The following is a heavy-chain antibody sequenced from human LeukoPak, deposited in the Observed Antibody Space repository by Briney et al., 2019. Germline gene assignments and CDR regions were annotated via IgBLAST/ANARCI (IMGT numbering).Heavy chain of an antibody. CDR1: GGSISSGSYY. J-gene: IGHJ4*02. CDR2: IYTSGST. V-gene: IGHV4-61*02. CDR3: ARVSGGTRDY. D-gene: IGHD2-15*01. Sequence: SETLSLTCTDSGGSISSGSYYWRWIRQPAGTGLEWIGRIYTSGSTNYNPSLKSRVTISVDTSKNQFSLKLSSVTAADTAVYYCARVSGGTRDYWGQGTLVTVSS.